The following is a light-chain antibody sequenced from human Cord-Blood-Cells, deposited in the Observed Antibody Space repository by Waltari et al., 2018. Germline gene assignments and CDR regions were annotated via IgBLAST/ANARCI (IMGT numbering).Light chain of an antibody. CDR3: QQYYSTPQT. J-gene: IGKJ1*01. V-gene: IGKV4-1*01. Sequence: DIVMTQSPDSLAVSLGERATINCKSSQSVLYSSNNKNYLAWYQQKPGQPPKLLIYWASTRESGVPERFSGSGSGTDFTLTIISLQAEDVAVYYCQQYYSTPQTFGQGTKVEIK. CDR1: QSVLYSSNNKNY. CDR2: WAS.